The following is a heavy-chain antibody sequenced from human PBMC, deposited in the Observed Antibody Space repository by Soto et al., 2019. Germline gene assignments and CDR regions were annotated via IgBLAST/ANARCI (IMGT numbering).Heavy chain of an antibody. CDR3: ARDREGSGSYSGGWFVP. CDR1: GFTFSSYS. V-gene: IGHV3-48*02. CDR2: ISISSSTI. D-gene: IGHD1-26*01. J-gene: IGHJ5*02. Sequence: EVQLVESGGGLVQPGGSLRLSCAASGFTFSSYSMNWVRQAPGKGLEWVSYISISSSTIYYADSVKGRFTISRDNAKNSLYLQMNSLRDEGTGGYYCARDREGSGSYSGGWFVPWGQGTLVTVSS.